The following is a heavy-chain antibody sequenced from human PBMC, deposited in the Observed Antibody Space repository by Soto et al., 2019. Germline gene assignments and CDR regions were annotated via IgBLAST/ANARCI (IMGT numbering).Heavy chain of an antibody. CDR2: INAGNGNT. CDR1: GYTFTSYA. V-gene: IGHV1-3*01. J-gene: IGHJ5*02. CDR3: ARARLPHYDILTDASNWFDP. Sequence: ASVKVSCKASGYTFTSYAMHWVRQAPGQRLEWMGWINAGNGNTKYSQKFQGRVTITRDTSASTAYMELSSLRSEDTAVYYCARARLPHYDILTDASNWFDPWGQGTLVTVSS. D-gene: IGHD3-9*01.